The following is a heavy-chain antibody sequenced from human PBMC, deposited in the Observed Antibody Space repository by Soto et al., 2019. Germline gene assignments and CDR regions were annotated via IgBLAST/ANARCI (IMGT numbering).Heavy chain of an antibody. CDR1: GGSISSYY. V-gene: IGHV4-59*01. D-gene: IGHD2-2*01. J-gene: IGHJ3*02. Sequence: PSETLSLTCTVSGGSISSYYWSWIRQPPGKGLEWIGYIYYSGSTNYNPSLKSRVTISVDTSKNQFSLKLSSVTAADTAVYYCARGPSTTYAFDIWGQGTMVTV. CDR2: IYYSGST. CDR3: ARGPSTTYAFDI.